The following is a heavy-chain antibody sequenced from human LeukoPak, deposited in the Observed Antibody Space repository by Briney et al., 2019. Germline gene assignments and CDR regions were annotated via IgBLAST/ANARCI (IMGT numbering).Heavy chain of an antibody. J-gene: IGHJ6*02. CDR2: ISSSGAYI. Sequence: PGGSLRLSCAASGFSVSRNYMNWVRHAPGKGLEWVSSISSSGAYIYYADSVKGRFTISRDNARNSVSLQMNSLRDEDTAVYYCARDLSLNYYYYYGMDVWGQGTTVTVSS. CDR3: ARDLSLNYYYYYGMDV. V-gene: IGHV3-21*01. CDR1: GFSVSRNY.